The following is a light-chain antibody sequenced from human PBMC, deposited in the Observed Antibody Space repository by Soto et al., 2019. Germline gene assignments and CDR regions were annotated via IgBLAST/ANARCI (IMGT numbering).Light chain of an antibody. CDR1: QSVTSNY. CDR2: DAS. CDR3: QQYGSSLTWT. V-gene: IGKV3-20*01. Sequence: EIVLTQSPGTLSLSPGERATLSCRASQSVTSNYLAWYQQKPGQAPRLLIFDASSRATGIPDRFSGSGSGTDFTLTISRQEPEDFAVYYCQQYGSSLTWTFGQGTKVDIK. J-gene: IGKJ1*01.